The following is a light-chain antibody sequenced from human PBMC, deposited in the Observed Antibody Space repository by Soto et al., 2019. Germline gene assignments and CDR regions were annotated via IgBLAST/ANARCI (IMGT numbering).Light chain of an antibody. J-gene: IGKJ5*01. CDR1: QSVSSR. CDR2: GAS. CDR3: QQYGSSLT. Sequence: EIVMTQSPVTLSVSPGERATLSCRASQSVSSRLAWYQQKPGQAPRLLIYGASSRATGIPDRFSGSGSGTDFTLTISRLEPEDFAVYYCQQYGSSLTFGQGTRLEI. V-gene: IGKV3-20*01.